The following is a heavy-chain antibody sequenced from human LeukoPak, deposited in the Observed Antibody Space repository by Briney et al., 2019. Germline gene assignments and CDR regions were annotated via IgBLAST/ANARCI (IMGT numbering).Heavy chain of an antibody. Sequence: GGSLRLSCGGSGFTFSNYWMNWVRQAPGKGLEWVANIKQDGSESHYVDSVKGRFTISRDNAKNSLYLQMNSLRAEDTAIYYCARVHHPGAAGPWGLDSWGQGILVTVSS. CDR1: GFTFSNYW. CDR2: IKQDGSES. V-gene: IGHV3-7*03. D-gene: IGHD6-13*01. J-gene: IGHJ4*02. CDR3: ARVHHPGAAGPWGLDS.